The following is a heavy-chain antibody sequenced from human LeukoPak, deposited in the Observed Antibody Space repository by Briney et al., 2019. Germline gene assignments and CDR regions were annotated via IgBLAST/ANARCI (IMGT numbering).Heavy chain of an antibody. V-gene: IGHV4-34*08. CDR1: GFTFSSYG. Sequence: GSLSLSCAASGFTFSSYGMHWVRQPPGKGLEWIGEINHSGSTNYNPSLKSRVTISVDTSKNQFSLKLSSVTAADTAVYYCATGYSSGWYVGWFDPWGQGTLVTVSS. CDR3: ATGYSSGWYVGWFDP. J-gene: IGHJ5*02. CDR2: INHSGST. D-gene: IGHD6-19*01.